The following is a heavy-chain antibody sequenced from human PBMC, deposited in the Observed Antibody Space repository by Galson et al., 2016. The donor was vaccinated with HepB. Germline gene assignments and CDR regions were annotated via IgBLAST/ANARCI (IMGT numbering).Heavy chain of an antibody. Sequence: SLRLSCAASGFIFSDNYMSWIRQAPGKGLEWISYISSSSTYTNYADSVKGRFTISRDNAKNSLYLQMNSLRAEDTAVYYCARYRGVWCSGGSCNPLAAFDIWGQGKMVTVSS. CDR2: ISSSSTYT. D-gene: IGHD2-15*01. V-gene: IGHV3-11*03. CDR1: GFIFSDNY. CDR3: ARYRGVWCSGGSCNPLAAFDI. J-gene: IGHJ3*02.